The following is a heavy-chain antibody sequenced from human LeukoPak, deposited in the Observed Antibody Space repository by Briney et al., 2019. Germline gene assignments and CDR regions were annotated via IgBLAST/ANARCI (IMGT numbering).Heavy chain of an antibody. D-gene: IGHD5-24*01. V-gene: IGHV5-51*01. CDR3: ARPRRDGYNPDAFDI. CDR1: GYSFTSYW. J-gene: IGHJ3*02. CDR2: IYPGDSDT. Sequence: GESLKISCKGSGYSFTSYWIGWVRQMPGKGLEWMGIIYPGDSDTRYSPSFQGQVTISADKSISTAYLQWSSLKASDTAMYYCARPRRDGYNPDAFDIWGQGTMVTVSS.